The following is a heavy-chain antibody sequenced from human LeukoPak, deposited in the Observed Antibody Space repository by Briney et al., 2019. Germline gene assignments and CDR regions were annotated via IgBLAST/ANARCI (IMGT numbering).Heavy chain of an antibody. J-gene: IGHJ4*02. CDR1: GSSFTTHW. CDR3: ARGDTEVAATADY. Sequence: GASLQISCKASGSSFTTHWIGWVRQLPGKGLEWMGIFHPGDSDTRYSPSFQGQVTISADKSISTAYLQWSSLKASDTAMYYCARGDTEVAATADYWGQGTLVTVSS. V-gene: IGHV5-51*01. CDR2: FHPGDSDT. D-gene: IGHD6-19*01.